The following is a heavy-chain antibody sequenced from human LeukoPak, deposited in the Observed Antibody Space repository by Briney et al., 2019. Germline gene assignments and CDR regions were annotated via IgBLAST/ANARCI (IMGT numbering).Heavy chain of an antibody. CDR3: ARDSNYYGSGSYTDY. Sequence: SETLSLTCTVSSGSISSYYWSWIRQPAGKGLEWIGRIYTSGSTNYNPSLKSRVTMSVDTSKNQFSLKLSSVTAADTAVYYCARDSNYYGSGSYTDYWGQGTLVTVSS. CDR2: IYTSGST. J-gene: IGHJ4*02. D-gene: IGHD3-10*01. V-gene: IGHV4-4*07. CDR1: SGSISSYY.